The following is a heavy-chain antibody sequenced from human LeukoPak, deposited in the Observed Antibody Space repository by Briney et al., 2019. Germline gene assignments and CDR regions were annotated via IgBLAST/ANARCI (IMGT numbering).Heavy chain of an antibody. J-gene: IGHJ4*02. V-gene: IGHV1-69*13. CDR3: ARVSSSWYYFDY. CDR1: GGTFSSYA. D-gene: IGHD6-13*01. Sequence: SVKVSCKASGGTFSSYAISWVRQAPGQGLEWMGGIIPIFGTANYAQKFQGRVTITADESTSTAYMELSSLRSEDTAVYYCARVSSSWYYFDYWGQGTLVTVSS. CDR2: IIPIFGTA.